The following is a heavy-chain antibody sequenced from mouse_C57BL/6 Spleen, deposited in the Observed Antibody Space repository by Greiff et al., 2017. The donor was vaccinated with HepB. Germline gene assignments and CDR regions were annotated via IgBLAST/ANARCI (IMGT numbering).Heavy chain of an antibody. CDR2: IYPGDGDT. Sequence: VQLQQSGAELVKPGASVKISCKASGYAFSSYWMNWVKQRPGKGLEWIGQIYPGDGDTNYNGKFKGKATLTADKSSSTAYMQLSSLSSEDSAVYFCARDLYYYGSSRYYAMDYWGQGTSVTVSS. J-gene: IGHJ4*01. V-gene: IGHV1-80*01. CDR3: ARDLYYYGSSRYYAMDY. CDR1: GYAFSSYW. D-gene: IGHD1-1*01.